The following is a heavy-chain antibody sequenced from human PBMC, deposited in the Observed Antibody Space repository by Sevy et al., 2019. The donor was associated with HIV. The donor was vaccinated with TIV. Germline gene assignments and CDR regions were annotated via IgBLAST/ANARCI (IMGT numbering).Heavy chain of an antibody. CDR3: AREGSGSLWYYFDY. J-gene: IGHJ4*02. V-gene: IGHV3-7*01. D-gene: IGHD3-22*01. CDR2: IKQDGSEK. CDR1: GFTFSSYW. Sequence: GGSLSLSCAASGFTFSSYWMTWVRQAPGKGLEWVANIKQDGSEKYYVDSVKGRFTIFRDNAKNSLYLQMNSLRAEDTAVYYCAREGSGSLWYYFDYWGQGTLVTVSS.